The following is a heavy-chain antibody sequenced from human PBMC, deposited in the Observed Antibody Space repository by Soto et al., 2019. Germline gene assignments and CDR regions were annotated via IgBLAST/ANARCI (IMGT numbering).Heavy chain of an antibody. Sequence: EVQLLESGGGLVQPEGSLRLSCAASGLTFSSYAMSWVRQAPGKVLEWVSLISGSGGSTYYADSVKGRFTISRDNSKNTLYLQMNSLRAEDTAVYYCAKDRRGYSYGYLDYWGQGTLVIVSS. J-gene: IGHJ4*02. CDR1: GLTFSSYA. V-gene: IGHV3-23*01. CDR3: AKDRRGYSYGYLDY. CDR2: ISGSGGST. D-gene: IGHD5-18*01.